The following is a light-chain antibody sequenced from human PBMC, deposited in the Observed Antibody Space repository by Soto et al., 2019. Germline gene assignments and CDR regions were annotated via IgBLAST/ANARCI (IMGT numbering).Light chain of an antibody. CDR1: QDIINY. CDR3: QQYENLPS. CDR2: DAS. J-gene: IGKJ5*01. V-gene: IGKV1-33*01. Sequence: DIQMTNSPSSLSESVGDIVTITFHASQDIINYLNWYQQEPGKAPKLLIYDASNFEAGVPSSFRGSGSGTDFTFTISRLQPEDIATYCWQQYENLPSFGQGTRLEIK.